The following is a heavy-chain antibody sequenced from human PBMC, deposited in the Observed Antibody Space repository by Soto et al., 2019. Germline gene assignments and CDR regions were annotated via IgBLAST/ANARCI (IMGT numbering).Heavy chain of an antibody. Sequence: QVQLVQSGAEVKKPGASVKVSCKXSGYTFASYAISWMRQAPGQGLEWMGWISAYNGNTNYAQKLQGRVTMTTDTSTSTAYMELRSLXSXXXXXXXXXXXXXPPDYWGQGTLVTVSS. CDR2: ISAYNGNT. J-gene: IGHJ4*02. CDR1: GYTFASYA. CDR3: XXXXXPPDY. V-gene: IGHV1-18*01.